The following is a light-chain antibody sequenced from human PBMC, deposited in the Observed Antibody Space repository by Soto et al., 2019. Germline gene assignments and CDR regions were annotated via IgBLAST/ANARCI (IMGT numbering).Light chain of an antibody. CDR2: AAS. J-gene: IGKJ2*01. CDR3: QQSYSSPRT. Sequence: DILMTQSPSSLSAAVADRVTITCRASQSTSSYLNWYQQKAGTAPKLLIYAASSLQSGVPSRFSGSGSGTDLTLTISSLQPEDFATYHCQQSYSSPRTFGQGTKLEIK. V-gene: IGKV1-39*01. CDR1: QSTSSY.